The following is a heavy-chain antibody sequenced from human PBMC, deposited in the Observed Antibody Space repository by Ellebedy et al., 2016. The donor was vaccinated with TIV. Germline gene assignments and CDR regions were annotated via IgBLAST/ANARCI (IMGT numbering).Heavy chain of an antibody. J-gene: IGHJ4*02. Sequence: SETLSLTCAVYGGSFSGYYWSWIRQPPGKGLEWIGSIYYSGSTYYNPSLKSRVTISVDTSKNQFSLKLSSVTAADTAVYYCARTRYSSGWYKGGAVFDYWGQGTLVTVSS. CDR3: ARTRYSSGWYKGGAVFDY. CDR1: GGSFSGYY. D-gene: IGHD6-19*01. V-gene: IGHV4-34*01. CDR2: IYYSGST.